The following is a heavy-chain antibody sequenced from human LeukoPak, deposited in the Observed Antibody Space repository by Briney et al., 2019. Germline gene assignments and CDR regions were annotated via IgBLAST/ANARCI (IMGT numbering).Heavy chain of an antibody. CDR1: GYTFTSYA. CDR2: INTNTGNP. D-gene: IGHD5-18*01. V-gene: IGHV7-4-1*02. J-gene: IGHJ5*02. Sequence: ASVKVSCKASGYTFTSYAMNWVRQAPGQGLEWMGWINTNTGNPTYAQGFTGRFVFSLDTSVSTAYLQISSLKAEDTAVYYCARGVGIQLWFSKKNWFDPWGQGTLVTVSS. CDR3: ARGVGIQLWFSKKNWFDP.